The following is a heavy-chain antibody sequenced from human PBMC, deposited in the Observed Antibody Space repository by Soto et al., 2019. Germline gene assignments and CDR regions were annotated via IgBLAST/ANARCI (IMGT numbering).Heavy chain of an antibody. CDR1: GFTFSTYS. J-gene: IGHJ4*02. CDR2: ISGAGTIT. D-gene: IGHD3-10*01. CDR3: AKKLSFGGSYFPFDF. Sequence: EVQLLESGGDLVQPGGSLRLSCAASGFTFSTYSMAWVRQAPGKGLEWVSIISGAGTITNYADSVKGRFTISRDNSKNTLYLQMNSLRADDTAVYYCAKKLSFGGSYFPFDFWGQGTLVTVSS. V-gene: IGHV3-23*01.